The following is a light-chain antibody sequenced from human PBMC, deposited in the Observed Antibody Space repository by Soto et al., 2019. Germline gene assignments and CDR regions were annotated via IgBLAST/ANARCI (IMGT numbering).Light chain of an antibody. J-gene: IGKJ1*01. CDR3: QQYNNWPQT. Sequence: EILLTQSPDTLSLSPGERATLSCRASQSVSTNLAWYQQKPGQSPRLLIYGTSTRATGVPARFSGGGSGTEFTLTISSLQSEDFAEYHCQQYNNWPQTFGQGTKVDIK. CDR1: QSVSTN. V-gene: IGKV3-15*01. CDR2: GTS.